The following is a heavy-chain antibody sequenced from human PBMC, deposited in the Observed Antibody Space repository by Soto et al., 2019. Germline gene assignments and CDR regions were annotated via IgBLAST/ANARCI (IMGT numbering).Heavy chain of an antibody. CDR2: IIPIFGTA. CDR3: ARGNHRWLQLWYFDR. V-gene: IGHV1-69*12. Sequence: QVQLVQSGAEVKKPGSSVTVSCKASGGTFSSYTISWVRQAPGQGLEWMGGIIPIFGTANYAQKFQDRVTITADESTSTAYMELSSLRSEDTAVSYCARGNHRWLQLWYFDRWGRGTMVSVSS. J-gene: IGHJ2*01. D-gene: IGHD5-12*01. CDR1: GGTFSSYT.